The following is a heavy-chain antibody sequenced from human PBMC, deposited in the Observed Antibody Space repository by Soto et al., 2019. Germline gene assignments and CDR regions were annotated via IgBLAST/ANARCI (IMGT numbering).Heavy chain of an antibody. Sequence: PGGSLRLSCAASGFICSSYDMSWVRQAPGKGLEWVSTIPVDGHTFYVDSVKGRFTISRDSSQNTVYLQMNSLTAGDTALYYCAKATATGGGAFDICGQGTMVTVSS. CDR1: GFICSSYD. D-gene: IGHD2-8*02. CDR2: IPVDGHT. CDR3: AKATATGGGAFDI. J-gene: IGHJ3*02. V-gene: IGHV3-23*01.